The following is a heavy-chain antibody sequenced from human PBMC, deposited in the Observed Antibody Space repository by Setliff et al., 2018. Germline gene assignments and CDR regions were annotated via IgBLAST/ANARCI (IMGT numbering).Heavy chain of an antibody. CDR2: IYTSGST. V-gene: IGHV4-61*02. CDR1: GGSISSGSYY. Sequence: SVTLSLTCTVSGGSISSGSYYWSWIRQPAGKGLEWIGRIYTSGSTNYNPSLRSRVTMSVDTSKNQFSLKLSCVTAADTAVYYCARGLSYYDSSGYLLAPYAFDIWGQGTMVTVSS. D-gene: IGHD3-22*01. J-gene: IGHJ3*02. CDR3: ARGLSYYDSSGYLLAPYAFDI.